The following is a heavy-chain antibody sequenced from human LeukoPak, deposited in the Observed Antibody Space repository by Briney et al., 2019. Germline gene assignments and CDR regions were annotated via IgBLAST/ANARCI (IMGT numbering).Heavy chain of an antibody. J-gene: IGHJ4*02. CDR3: ARGGWFGELSASSFDY. V-gene: IGHV1-69*04. Sequence: SVKVSCKASGGTFSSYAISWVRQAPGQGLEWMGRIIPILGIANYAQKFQGRVTITADESTSTAYMELSSLRSEDTAVYYCARGGWFGELSASSFDYWGQGTLVTVSS. CDR1: GGTFSSYA. CDR2: IIPILGIA. D-gene: IGHD3-10*01.